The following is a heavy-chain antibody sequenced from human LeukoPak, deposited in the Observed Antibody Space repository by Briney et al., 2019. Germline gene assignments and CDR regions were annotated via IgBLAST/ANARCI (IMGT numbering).Heavy chain of an antibody. CDR2: MKEDGTEK. CDR1: GFSIRNHW. V-gene: IGHV3-7*01. Sequence: PGGSLRLSCVASGFSIRNHWMSWVRQTPGKGLEWVATMKEDGTEKDYVDAVKGRFTISRDNAMNSVYLQMSSLRAEDTAVYYCASSPDHHWQVLLYFDYWGQGALVSVSS. CDR3: ASSPDHHWQVLLYFDY. D-gene: IGHD1-1*01. J-gene: IGHJ4*02.